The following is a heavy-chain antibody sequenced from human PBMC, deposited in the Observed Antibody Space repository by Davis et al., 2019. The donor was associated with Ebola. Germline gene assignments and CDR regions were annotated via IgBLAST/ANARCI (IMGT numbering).Heavy chain of an antibody. Sequence: GESLKISCAASGFTFSSYAMSWVRQAPGKGLEWVSGISGNSDDTYYADSVKGRFTISRDNAKNSLYLQMNSLRAEDTAVYYCARDLTTVTTSWFDPWGQGTLVTVSS. CDR1: GFTFSSYA. CDR3: ARDLTTVTTSWFDP. D-gene: IGHD4-17*01. CDR2: ISGNSDDT. J-gene: IGHJ5*02. V-gene: IGHV3-23*01.